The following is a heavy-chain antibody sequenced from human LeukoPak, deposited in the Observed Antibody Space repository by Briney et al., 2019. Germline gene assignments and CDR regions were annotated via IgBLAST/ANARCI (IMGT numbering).Heavy chain of an antibody. CDR1: GFTFSSYA. J-gene: IGHJ4*02. CDR3: ARGAYCSGASCYSGH. D-gene: IGHD2-15*01. CDR2: ITSSTTYI. V-gene: IGHV3-21*01. Sequence: GGSLRLSCAASGFTFSSYAMSWVRQAPGKGLEWVSSITSSTTYIYYADSVKGRFTISRDNAKNSLYLQMNSLRAEDTAMYYCARGAYCSGASCYSGHWGQGTPVTVSS.